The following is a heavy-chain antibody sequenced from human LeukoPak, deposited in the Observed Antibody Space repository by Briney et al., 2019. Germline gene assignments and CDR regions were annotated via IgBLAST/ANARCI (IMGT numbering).Heavy chain of an antibody. D-gene: IGHD6-25*01. CDR1: GFTFSSYA. J-gene: IGHJ4*02. Sequence: PGGSLRLSCAASGFTFSSYAMHWVRQAPGKGLVWVSRIRGDGSMTNYADSVKGRFTISRDNAKNTLYLQMNSLGLEDTAVYYCARENLAAAADYWGQGTVVTVSS. CDR3: ARENLAAAADY. V-gene: IGHV3-74*01. CDR2: IRGDGSMT.